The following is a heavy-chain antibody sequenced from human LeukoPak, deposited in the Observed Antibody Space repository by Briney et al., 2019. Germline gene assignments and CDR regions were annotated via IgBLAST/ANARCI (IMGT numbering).Heavy chain of an antibody. CDR2: ISAYNGNT. CDR3: ARASIGYCSSTSCYIANLDY. Sequence: RASVKVSCKASGYTFTSYGISWVRQAPGQGLEWMGWISAYNGNTNYAQKLQGRVTMTTDTSTSTAYMELRSLRSDDTAVYYCARASIGYCSSTSCYIANLDYWGQGTLVTVSS. V-gene: IGHV1-18*01. D-gene: IGHD2-2*01. CDR1: GYTFTSYG. J-gene: IGHJ4*02.